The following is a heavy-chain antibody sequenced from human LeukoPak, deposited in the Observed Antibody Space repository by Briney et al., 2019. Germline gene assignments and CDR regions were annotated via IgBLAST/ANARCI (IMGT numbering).Heavy chain of an antibody. Sequence: SETLSLTCTVSGGSISSGSYYWSWIRQPAGKGLEWIGRIYTSGSTNYNPSLESRVTISVDTSKNRVSLNLTSVTAADTAVYYCVRPESVGTKYRFDYWGQGALVTVSS. V-gene: IGHV4-61*02. CDR1: GGSISSGSYY. CDR2: IYTSGST. J-gene: IGHJ4*02. CDR3: VRPESVGTKYRFDY. D-gene: IGHD1-1*01.